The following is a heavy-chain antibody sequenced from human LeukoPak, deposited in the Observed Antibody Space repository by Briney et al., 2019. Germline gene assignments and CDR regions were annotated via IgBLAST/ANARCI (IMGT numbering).Heavy chain of an antibody. D-gene: IGHD4-17*01. CDR3: AREEAATMPTVTSDAFDI. J-gene: IGHJ3*02. Sequence: GGSLRLSCAASGFSFSSSWMSSVRQGPGEGLWWVAKIKQDGSEKYYVDSVKGRFTISRDNAKKSLYLQMNSLRAEDTAVYYCAREEAATMPTVTSDAFDIWGQGTMVTVSS. V-gene: IGHV3-7*01. CDR1: GFSFSSSW. CDR2: IKQDGSEK.